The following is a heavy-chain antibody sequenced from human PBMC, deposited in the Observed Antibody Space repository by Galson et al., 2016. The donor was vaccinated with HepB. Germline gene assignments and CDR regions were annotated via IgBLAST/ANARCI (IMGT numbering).Heavy chain of an antibody. J-gene: IGHJ4*02. V-gene: IGHV3-72*01. CDR2: TRNSARSYTT. Sequence: SLRLSCAASGFILSDYYMDWVRQAPGKGLEWVGRTRNSARSYTTDYGASVKGRFIISRDNSKSSVYLQMNGLKPEDTAVYYCARTGLGDFDYWGRGTLVTVSS. CDR1: GFILSDYY. D-gene: IGHD5/OR15-5a*01. CDR3: ARTGLGDFDY.